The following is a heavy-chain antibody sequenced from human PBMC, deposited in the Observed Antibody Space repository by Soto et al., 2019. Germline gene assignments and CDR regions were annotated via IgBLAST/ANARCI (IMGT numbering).Heavy chain of an antibody. CDR2: IYYSGST. V-gene: IGHV4-59*01. J-gene: IGHJ4*02. D-gene: IGHD3-22*01. CDR3: ARTHYYDSSGLDY. CDR1: GGSISSYY. Sequence: SETLSLTCTVSGGSISSYYWSWIRQPPGKGLEWIGYIYYSGSTNYNPSLKSRVTISVDTSKNQFSLKLSSVTAADTAVYYCARTHYYDSSGLDYWGQGTLVTVSS.